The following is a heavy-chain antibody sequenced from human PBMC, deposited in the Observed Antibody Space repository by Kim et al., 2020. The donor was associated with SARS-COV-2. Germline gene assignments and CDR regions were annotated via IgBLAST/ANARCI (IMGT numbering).Heavy chain of an antibody. V-gene: IGHV3-9*01. J-gene: IGHJ4*02. Sequence: GGSLRLSCAASGFNFSDYSMHWVRQAPGKGLEWVSGITSNGDTISYADSVKGRFTISSDNAKNSLYLQMNSLRADDTALYYCARGQYGREYPYFDCWGQGTLVTVSS. D-gene: IGHD1-1*01. CDR3: ARGQYGREYPYFDC. CDR1: GFNFSDYS. CDR2: ITSNGDTI.